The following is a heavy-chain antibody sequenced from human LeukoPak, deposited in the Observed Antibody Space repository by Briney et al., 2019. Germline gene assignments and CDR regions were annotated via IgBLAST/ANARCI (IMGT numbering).Heavy chain of an antibody. CDR3: ARSYYSYYAMDV. CDR2: IYYRGST. J-gene: IGHJ6*02. Sequence: PSETLSLTCTVSGGYITRYYWSWIRQPPRKGREWIGAIYYRGSTTYNPSLKSRVTISVDTSTSQFSLKLGSVTAADTAVYYCARSYYSYYAMDVWGQGTTVTVSS. V-gene: IGHV4-59*01. CDR1: GGYITRYY.